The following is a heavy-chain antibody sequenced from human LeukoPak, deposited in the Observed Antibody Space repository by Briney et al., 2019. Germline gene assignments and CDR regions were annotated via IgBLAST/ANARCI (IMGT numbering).Heavy chain of an antibody. CDR3: ARDLGGGSFDF. D-gene: IGHD2-15*01. CDR1: AGSITSTIYY. J-gene: IGHJ4*02. CDR2: FHYTGRT. Sequence: SETLSLTCAVSAGSITSTIYYWGWIRQPPGKGLEWIGTFHYTGRTYYNSSLKSRVTIAVDTSKNHFSLRLSSVTAADTAVYYCARDLGGGSFDFWGQGTLVTVSS. V-gene: IGHV4-39*02.